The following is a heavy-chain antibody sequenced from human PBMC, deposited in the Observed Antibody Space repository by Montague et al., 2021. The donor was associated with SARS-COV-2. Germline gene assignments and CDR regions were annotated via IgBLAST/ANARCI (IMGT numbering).Heavy chain of an antibody. CDR3: ASRENYGSGSHFQH. V-gene: IGHV3-30-3*01. CDR2: ISDDGSNK. Sequence: SLRLSCAASGFTFSSYAMHWVRQAPGKGLEWVAVISDDGSNKYYADSVKGRFTISRDNSENTLYLQMNSLGAEDTAVYYCASRENYGSGSHFQHWGQGTLVTVSS. CDR1: GFTFSSYA. D-gene: IGHD3-10*01. J-gene: IGHJ1*01.